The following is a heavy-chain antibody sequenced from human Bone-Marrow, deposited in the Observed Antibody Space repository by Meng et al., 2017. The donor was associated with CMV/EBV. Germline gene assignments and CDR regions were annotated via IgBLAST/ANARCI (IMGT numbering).Heavy chain of an antibody. CDR2: INHSGST. CDR3: ARAGPRVWSGYSYFDY. V-gene: IGHV4-34*01. J-gene: IGHJ4*02. D-gene: IGHD3-3*01. Sequence: SETLSLTCAVYGGSFSGYYWSWIRQPPGKGLEWIGEINHSGSTNYNPSLKSRVTISVDTSKNQFSLKLSSVTAADTAVYYGARAGPRVWSGYSYFDYWGQGTLVTVSS. CDR1: GGSFSGYY.